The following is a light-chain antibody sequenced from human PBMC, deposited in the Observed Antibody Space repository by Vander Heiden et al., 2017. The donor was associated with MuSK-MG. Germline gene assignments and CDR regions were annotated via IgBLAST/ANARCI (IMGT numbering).Light chain of an antibody. CDR3: RQYDNLFT. Sequence: DIQMTQSPSSLSASVRDRVTITCQASQDISNYLNWYQQKPGKAPKLLMYDASNLETGVRSRFSGSGSGTDFTFTISSLQPEDIATYYCRQYDNLFTFGPGTKVDIK. CDR1: QDISNY. CDR2: DAS. V-gene: IGKV1-33*01. J-gene: IGKJ3*01.